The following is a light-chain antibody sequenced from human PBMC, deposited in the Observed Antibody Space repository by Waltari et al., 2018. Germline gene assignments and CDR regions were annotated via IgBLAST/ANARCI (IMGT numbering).Light chain of an antibody. Sequence: DIQMTQSPSSVSASVGDRVTINCRASQGISTWLAWYQQKPGEAPKLLIYAASTLQSGVPSRFSGSGTGTDFTLTISSLQAEDFATYYCQQSNSFPWTFGQGTKVEIK. CDR1: QGISTW. CDR2: AAS. J-gene: IGKJ1*01. CDR3: QQSNSFPWT. V-gene: IGKV1-12*01.